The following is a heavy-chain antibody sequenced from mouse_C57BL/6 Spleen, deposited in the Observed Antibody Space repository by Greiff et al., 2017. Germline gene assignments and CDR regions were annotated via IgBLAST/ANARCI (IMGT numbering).Heavy chain of an antibody. CDR1: GYTFTDYE. CDR3: TRRVLPDYFDY. CDR2: IDPATGGT. Sequence: QVQLQQSGAELVRPGASVTLSCKASGYTFTDYEMHWVKQTPVHGLEWIGAIDPATGGTAYNQKFKGKAILTADKSSSTAYMELRSLTYEDSAVYYCTRRVLPDYFDYWGQGTTLTVSS. V-gene: IGHV1-15*01. D-gene: IGHD5-5*01. J-gene: IGHJ2*01.